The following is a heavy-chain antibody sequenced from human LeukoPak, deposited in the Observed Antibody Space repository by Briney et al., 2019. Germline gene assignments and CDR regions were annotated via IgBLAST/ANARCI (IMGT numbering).Heavy chain of an antibody. CDR2: INPSGGGT. CDR1: GYTFTSYY. D-gene: IGHD3-22*01. V-gene: IGHV1-46*01. CDR3: ARGSNYYYDVTADYPRY. Sequence: ASVKVSCKASGYTFTSYYIHWVRQAPGQGLEWMGVINPSGGGTSYAQKFQGRVTMTRDTSTSTVYMDLRSLRSEDTAVYYCARGSNYYYDVTADYPRYWGQGTLVTVSS. J-gene: IGHJ4*02.